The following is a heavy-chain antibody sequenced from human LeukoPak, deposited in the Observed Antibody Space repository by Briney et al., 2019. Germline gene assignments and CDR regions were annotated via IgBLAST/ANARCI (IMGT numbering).Heavy chain of an antibody. CDR2: IGTSSTTI. CDR3: VRGGASTWS. J-gene: IGHJ5*02. V-gene: IGHV3-48*04. CDR1: GFTSSSYT. D-gene: IGHD2-15*01. Sequence: PGGSLRLSCAASGFTSSSYTMNWVRQPPGKGLEWVSNIGTSSTTIYYADSVKGRFTISRDDAKSTLYLQMNSLRAEDTAVYYCVRGGASTWSWGQGTLVTVSS.